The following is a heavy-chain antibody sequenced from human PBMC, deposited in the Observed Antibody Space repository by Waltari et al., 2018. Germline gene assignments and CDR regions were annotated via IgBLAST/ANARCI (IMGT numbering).Heavy chain of an antibody. Sequence: EVQLLESGGGLVQPGGSLRLSCAGSGFTFSRYAMSWVRQAPGKGLEWVSVVYADNSAFYADTVRGRFTISRDNSRNALYLQMNSLRPEDTALYYCANGQQGGGGTFNFDYWGQGTLITVSS. D-gene: IGHD3-16*01. CDR3: ANGQQGGGGTFNFDY. V-gene: IGHV3-23*03. CDR2: VYADNSA. J-gene: IGHJ4*02. CDR1: GFTFSRYA.